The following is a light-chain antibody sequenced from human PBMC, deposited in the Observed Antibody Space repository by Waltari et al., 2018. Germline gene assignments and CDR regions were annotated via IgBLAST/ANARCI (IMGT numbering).Light chain of an antibody. CDR1: QTISNY. J-gene: IGKJ2*01. CDR3: QQYGSSPT. Sequence: EIVLTQSPGTLSLSPGERATLSCRASQTISNYLAWYQQKPGQAPRLLIYDASSRAIGIPDRFSGSGSGTDFTLTISRLEPEDFAMYYCQQYGSSPTFGQGTKLESK. CDR2: DAS. V-gene: IGKV3-20*01.